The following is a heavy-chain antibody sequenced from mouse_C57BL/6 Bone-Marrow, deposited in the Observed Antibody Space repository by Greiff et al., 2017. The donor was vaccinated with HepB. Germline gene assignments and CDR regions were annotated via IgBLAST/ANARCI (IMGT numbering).Heavy chain of an antibody. J-gene: IGHJ4*01. CDR1: GFTFSSYA. CDR2: ISDGGSYT. D-gene: IGHD2-3*01. Sequence: EVQRVESGGGLVKPGGSLKLSCAASGFTFSSYAMSWVRQTPEKRLEWVATISDGGSYTYYPDNVKGRFTISRDNAKNNLYLQMSHLKSEDTAMYYCARGIYDGYYYAMDYWGQGTSVTVSS. V-gene: IGHV5-4*01. CDR3: ARGIYDGYYYAMDY.